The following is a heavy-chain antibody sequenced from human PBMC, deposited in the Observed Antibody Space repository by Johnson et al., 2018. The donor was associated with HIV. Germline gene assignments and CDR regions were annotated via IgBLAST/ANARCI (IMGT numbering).Heavy chain of an antibody. V-gene: IGHV3-7*01. Sequence: VLLVESGGGVVQPGRSLRASCAASGFTFSNAWMSWVRQAPGKGLEWVANIKQDGSEKYYVDSVKGRFTISRDNAKNSLYLQMKSLRPDDTAVYYCASGGGYELRESDAFEVWGQGTVVTVSS. J-gene: IGHJ3*01. D-gene: IGHD1-7*01. CDR2: IKQDGSEK. CDR1: GFTFSNAW. CDR3: ASGGGYELRESDAFEV.